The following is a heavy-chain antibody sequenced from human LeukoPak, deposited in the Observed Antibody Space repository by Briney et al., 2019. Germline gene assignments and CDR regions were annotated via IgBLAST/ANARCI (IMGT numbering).Heavy chain of an antibody. Sequence: GGSLRLSCAASGFTFSSYAMSWVRQAPGKGLEWVSAISGSTGSTYYADSVKGRFTISRDNSKNTLYLQMNSLRAEDTAVYYCAKRYSGSSGLYNFDYWGQGTLVTVSS. CDR1: GFTFSSYA. CDR2: ISGSTGST. CDR3: AKRYSGSSGLYNFDY. D-gene: IGHD1-26*01. V-gene: IGHV3-23*01. J-gene: IGHJ4*02.